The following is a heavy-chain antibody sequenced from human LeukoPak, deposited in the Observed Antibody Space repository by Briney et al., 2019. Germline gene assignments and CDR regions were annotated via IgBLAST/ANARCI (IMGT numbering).Heavy chain of an antibody. CDR2: VAGNGDTT. V-gene: IGHV3-23*01. D-gene: IGHD2-8*01. J-gene: IGHJ4*02. CDR1: GFTFRNYD. Sequence: GGSLRLSCAASGFTFRNYDMTWVRQAPGKGLEWVSFVAGNGDTTYYADSLKGRFTISRDNSRNTLYLQMNSLRADDTAVYHCARNAADCTTSACYDSWGQGTLVTVSS. CDR3: ARNAADCTTSACYDS.